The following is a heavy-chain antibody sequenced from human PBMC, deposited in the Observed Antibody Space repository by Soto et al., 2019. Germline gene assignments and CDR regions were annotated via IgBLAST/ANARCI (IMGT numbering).Heavy chain of an antibody. Sequence: KPSETLSLTCTVSGGSISSGGYYWSWIRQHPXKGLEWIGYIYYSGSTYYNPSLKSRVTISVDTSKNQFSLKLSSVTAADTAVYYCARGGAIFGVVTEIDAFDIWGQGTMVTVSS. J-gene: IGHJ3*02. CDR3: ARGGAIFGVVTEIDAFDI. D-gene: IGHD3-3*01. CDR2: IYYSGST. V-gene: IGHV4-31*03. CDR1: GGSISSGGYY.